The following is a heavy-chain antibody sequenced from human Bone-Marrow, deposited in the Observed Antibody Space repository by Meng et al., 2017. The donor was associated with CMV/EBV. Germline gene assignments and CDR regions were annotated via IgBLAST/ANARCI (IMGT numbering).Heavy chain of an antibody. D-gene: IGHD3-3*01. V-gene: IGHV4-34*01. CDR2: INHSGNT. Sequence: SETLSLTCTVSGGSFSGYYWSWIRQPPGKGLEWIGEINHSGNTNYNPSLKSRVTISVDTSKNQFSLKLSSVTAADTAVYYCARGGGLEWLLAHYYYGMDVWGQGTTVTVSS. CDR1: GGSFSGYY. J-gene: IGHJ6*02. CDR3: ARGGGLEWLLAHYYYGMDV.